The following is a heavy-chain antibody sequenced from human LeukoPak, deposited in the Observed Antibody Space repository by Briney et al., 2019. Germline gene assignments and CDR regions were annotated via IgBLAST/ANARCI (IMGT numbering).Heavy chain of an antibody. CDR2: IRYDASNE. J-gene: IGHJ4*02. CDR3: ARYDYWSGYYPLDL. Sequence: GGSLRLSCVVSGFAFNMYGMHWVRQAPGKGMKWVAFIRYDASNEYYVESVKGRFTISRDNTENTLYLQMNSLRAEDTAVYYCARYDYWSGYYPLDLWGQGTLVTVSS. V-gene: IGHV3-30*02. D-gene: IGHD3-3*01. CDR1: GFAFNMYG.